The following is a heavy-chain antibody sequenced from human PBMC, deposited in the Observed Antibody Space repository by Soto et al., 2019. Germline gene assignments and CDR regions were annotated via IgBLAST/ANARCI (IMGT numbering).Heavy chain of an antibody. V-gene: IGHV3-9*01. CDR3: AKDSGLGIVVVPAARTGDFDY. CDR1: GFTFDDYA. CDR2: ISWNSGSI. Sequence: GGSLRLSCAASGFTFDDYAMHWVRQAPGKGLEWVSGISWNSGSIGYADSVKGRFTISRDNAKNSLYLQMNSLRAEDTALYYCAKDSGLGIVVVPAARTGDFDYWGQGTLVTVSS. D-gene: IGHD2-2*01. J-gene: IGHJ4*02.